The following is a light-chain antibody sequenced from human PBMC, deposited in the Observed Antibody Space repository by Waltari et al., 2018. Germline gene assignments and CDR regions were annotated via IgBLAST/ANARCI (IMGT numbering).Light chain of an antibody. Sequence: QLVLTQSPSASASLGASVKLTCTLTSGPIQYAIAWYQQKPEKGPRFLMTVNSDGSHIKGDGIPDRFSGSSSGTERYLTISSLQYEDEADYYCQTWSTGVNWLFGGGTKLTVL. CDR3: QTWSTGVNWL. V-gene: IGLV4-69*01. J-gene: IGLJ3*02. CDR2: VNSDGSH. CDR1: SGPIQYA.